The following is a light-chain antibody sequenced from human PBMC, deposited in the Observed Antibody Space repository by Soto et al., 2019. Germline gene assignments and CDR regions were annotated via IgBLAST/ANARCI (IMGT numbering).Light chain of an antibody. V-gene: IGKV3-11*01. Sequence: EIVLTQSPATLSLSPGETATPSCRASQSVSGYIGWYQQKPGQAPRLLIYPDSKRATGIPARFSGSGSGTDFTLTTSSLEPEDFAVYYCHQYNNWPPTFGQGTRLEIK. J-gene: IGKJ5*01. CDR1: QSVSGY. CDR3: HQYNNWPPT. CDR2: PDS.